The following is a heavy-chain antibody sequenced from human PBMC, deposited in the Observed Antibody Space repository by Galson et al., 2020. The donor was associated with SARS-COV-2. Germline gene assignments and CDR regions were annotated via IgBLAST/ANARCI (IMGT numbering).Heavy chain of an antibody. CDR2: FDPEDGET. CDR3: GTTPPYDRGNWFDP. V-gene: IGHV1-24*01. D-gene: IGHD2-21*01. Sequence: ASVKVSCTVSGYTLTELSMHWVRQAPGKGLEWMGGFDPEDGETIYAQKLQGRVPMTEDTSTDTAYMELSSLRSEDAAVYYCGTTPPYDRGNWFDPWGQGTQVTVSS. CDR1: GYTLTELS. J-gene: IGHJ5*02.